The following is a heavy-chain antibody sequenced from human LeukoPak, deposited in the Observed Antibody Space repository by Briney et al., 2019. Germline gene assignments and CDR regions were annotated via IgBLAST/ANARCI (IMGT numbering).Heavy chain of an antibody. CDR3: ARAYSSSPRAFDY. Sequence: ASVKVSCKASGYTFTSYDINWVRQATGQGLEWMGWMNPNSGNTGYAQKFQGRVTVTRNTSISTAYMELSSLRSEDTAVYYCARAYSSSPRAFDYWGQGTLVTVSS. CDR1: GYTFTSYD. V-gene: IGHV1-8*01. CDR2: MNPNSGNT. D-gene: IGHD6-6*01. J-gene: IGHJ4*02.